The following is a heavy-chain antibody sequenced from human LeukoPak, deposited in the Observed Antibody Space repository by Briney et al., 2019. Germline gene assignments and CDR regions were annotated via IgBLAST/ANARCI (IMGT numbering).Heavy chain of an antibody. Sequence: PGGSLRLSCAASGFTFSSYSMNWVRQAPGKGLKWVSSISSSSNYIYYADSVKGRFTISRDNAKNSLYLQMNSLRGEDTAVYYCARDGSPWGIAAPFYYYGMDVWGQGTTVTVSS. CDR2: ISSSSNYI. J-gene: IGHJ6*02. CDR1: GFTFSSYS. V-gene: IGHV3-21*01. CDR3: ARDGSPWGIAAPFYYYGMDV. D-gene: IGHD6-13*01.